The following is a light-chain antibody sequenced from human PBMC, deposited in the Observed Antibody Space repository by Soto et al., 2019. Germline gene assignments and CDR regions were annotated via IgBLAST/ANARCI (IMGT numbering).Light chain of an antibody. Sequence: EIVLTQSPGTLFLSPGDRATLSCRASQSVSSNSLAWYQQKPGQAPRLLIYLASIRATGIPDRFSGSGSGTDFTLTINRLEPEDFAVYYCQQYGSSPRTFGQGTKVEVK. CDR1: QSVSSNS. CDR3: QQYGSSPRT. J-gene: IGKJ1*01. V-gene: IGKV3-20*01. CDR2: LAS.